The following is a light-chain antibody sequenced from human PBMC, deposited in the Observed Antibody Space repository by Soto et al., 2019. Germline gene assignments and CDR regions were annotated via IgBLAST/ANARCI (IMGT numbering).Light chain of an antibody. CDR3: QHYSKWHPT. J-gene: IGKJ3*01. Sequence: EMVMTQSPATLSVSPGERVTLSCRASESVHSNLAWYQQKPGQGPSLLIYYASPRVTGVPGRFSGSGSGTEFTLTISSLQAEDCGVYYCQHYSKWHPTFGPGTKVEIK. V-gene: IGKV3-15*01. CDR1: ESVHSN. CDR2: YAS.